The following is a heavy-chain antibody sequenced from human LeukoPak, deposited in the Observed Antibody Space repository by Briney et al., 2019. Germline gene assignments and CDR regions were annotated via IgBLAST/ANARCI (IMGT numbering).Heavy chain of an antibody. D-gene: IGHD3-22*01. CDR1: GFTFKNYA. Sequence: GGSLRLSCAASGFTFKNYAMSWVRQAPGKGLEWVSGISGSGTSTYYADSVKGRFTISRGNSKNTLYLQMNSLRAEDTAVYYCASRNYYDSSGYYYYYFDYWGQGILVTVFS. J-gene: IGHJ4*02. CDR2: ISGSGTST. V-gene: IGHV3-23*01. CDR3: ASRNYYDSSGYYYYYFDY.